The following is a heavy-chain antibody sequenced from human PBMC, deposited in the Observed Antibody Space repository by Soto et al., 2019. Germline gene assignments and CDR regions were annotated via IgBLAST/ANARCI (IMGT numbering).Heavy chain of an antibody. J-gene: IGHJ5*02. CDR1: GYTFTSYA. CDR2: INAGNGNT. Sequence: GASVKVSCKASGYTFTSYAMHWVRQAPGQRLEWMGWINAGNGNTKYSQKFQGRVTITRDTSASTAYMELSSLRSEDTAVYYCASGSSGYCSSTSCYAGGWFDPWGQGTLVTVSS. D-gene: IGHD2-2*01. V-gene: IGHV1-3*01. CDR3: ASGSSGYCSSTSCYAGGWFDP.